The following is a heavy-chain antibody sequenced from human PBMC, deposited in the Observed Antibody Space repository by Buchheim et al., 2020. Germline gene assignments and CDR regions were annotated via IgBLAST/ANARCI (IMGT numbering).Heavy chain of an antibody. J-gene: IGHJ6*02. D-gene: IGHD1-7*01. CDR2: IYYSGST. Sequence: QLQLQESGPGLVMPSETLSLTCTVSGGSISSSSYYWGWIRQPPGKGLGWIGSIYYSGSTYYNPSLKSRVTISVDTSKNQFSLKLSSVTAADTAVYYCARVRGTTPLVDVWGQGTT. V-gene: IGHV4-39*07. CDR1: GGSISSSSYY. CDR3: ARVRGTTPLVDV.